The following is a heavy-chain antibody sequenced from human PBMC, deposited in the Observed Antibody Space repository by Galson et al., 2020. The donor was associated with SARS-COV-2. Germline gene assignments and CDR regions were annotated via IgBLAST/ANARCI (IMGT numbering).Heavy chain of an antibody. V-gene: IGHV4-31*03. CDR3: ARDYRFKIVLESYYYMDV. CDR2: ISNSGRP. D-gene: IGHD3-3*01. CDR1: GGSLSGGHFY. J-gene: IGHJ6*03. Sequence: SETLSLTCTVSGGSLSGGHFYSRWIRPHPGKGLAWTGDISNSGRPNYNPALKSRILISLDTSKNQFSRRLSSVTAADTAVYYCARDYRFKIVLESYYYMDVWGRGTTVIVTS.